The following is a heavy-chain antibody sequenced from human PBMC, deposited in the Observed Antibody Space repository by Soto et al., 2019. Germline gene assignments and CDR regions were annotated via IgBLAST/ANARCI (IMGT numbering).Heavy chain of an antibody. V-gene: IGHV3-21*02. CDR3: AKDRGYSNNSEFDY. D-gene: IGHD4-4*01. Sequence: EVQLVESGGDLVRPGGSRRLSCAASGFTFSTYSMNWVRQAPGRGLEWVSSISSSSSFIYYADSVKGRFTISRDNAKNSLFLQMSSLRAEDTAVYYCAKDRGYSNNSEFDYWGQGTLVTVSS. CDR2: ISSSSSFI. CDR1: GFTFSTYS. J-gene: IGHJ4*02.